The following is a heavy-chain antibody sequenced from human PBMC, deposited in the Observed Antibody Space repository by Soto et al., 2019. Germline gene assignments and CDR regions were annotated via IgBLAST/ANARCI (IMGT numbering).Heavy chain of an antibody. J-gene: IGHJ6*02. CDR2: ISAYNGNT. D-gene: IGHD3-3*01. CDR3: ARDSRYHYDFWSGYYRPRSYYYYGMDV. CDR1: GYTFTSYC. V-gene: IGHV1-18*01. Sequence: GASVKVSCKASGYTFTSYCISWVRQAPGQGLEWMGWISAYNGNTNYAHKLQGRVTMTTDTSTSTAYMELRSLRSDDTAVYYCARDSRYHYDFWSGYYRPRSYYYYGMDVWGQGTTVTVSS.